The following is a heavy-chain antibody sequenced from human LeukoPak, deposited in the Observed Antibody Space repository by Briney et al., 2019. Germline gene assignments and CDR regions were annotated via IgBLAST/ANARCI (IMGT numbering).Heavy chain of an antibody. CDR3: ARGSYGSGTIDAFDI. CDR1: GGSISSYY. CDR2: IYTSGST. D-gene: IGHD3-10*01. V-gene: IGHV4-4*07. Sequence: PSETLSLTCTVSGGSISSYYWSWIRQPAGKGLEWIGRIYTSGSTNYNPSLKSRVTMSVDTSKNQFSLKLSSVTAADTAVYYCARGSYGSGTIDAFDIWGQGTMVTVSS. J-gene: IGHJ3*02.